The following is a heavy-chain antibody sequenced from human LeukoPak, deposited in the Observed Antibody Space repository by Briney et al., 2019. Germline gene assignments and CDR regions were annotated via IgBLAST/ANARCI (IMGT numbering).Heavy chain of an antibody. CDR1: GFTFSSYH. CDR2: ISSSSSII. J-gene: IGHJ4*02. CDR3: ARVHDYGDYAIDY. D-gene: IGHD4-17*01. V-gene: IGHV3-48*01. Sequence: GALRLSCAASGFTFSSYHMNWVRQAPGKGLEWVSYISSSSSIIYYADSVKGRFTISRDNAKNSLYLRMNSLRAEDTAVYYCARVHDYGDYAIDYWGQGTLVTVSS.